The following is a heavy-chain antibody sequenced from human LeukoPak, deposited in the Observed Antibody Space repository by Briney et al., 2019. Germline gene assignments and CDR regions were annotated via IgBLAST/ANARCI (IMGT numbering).Heavy chain of an antibody. CDR2: IRSKAYGGTT. CDR3: TRAGGSPYPIYDY. Sequence: GGSLRLSCTASGFTFGDYAMSWVRQAPGKGLEWVGFIRSKAYGGTTEYAASVKGRFTISRDDSKSIAYLQMNSLKTEDTAVYHCTRAGGSPYPIYDYWGQGTLVTVSS. CDR1: GFTFGDYA. J-gene: IGHJ4*02. V-gene: IGHV3-49*04. D-gene: IGHD1-26*01.